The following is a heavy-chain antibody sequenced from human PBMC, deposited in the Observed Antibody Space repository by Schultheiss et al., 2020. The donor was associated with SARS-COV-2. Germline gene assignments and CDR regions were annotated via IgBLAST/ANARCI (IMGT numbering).Heavy chain of an antibody. Sequence: GESLKISCKGSGYSFTSYWIGWVRQMPGKGLEWMGIIYPGDSDTRYSPSFQGQVTISADKSISTAYLQWSSLKASDTAMYYCARLEDWGSPQLFFDYWGQGTLVTVSS. CDR2: IYPGDSDT. CDR1: GYSFTSYW. CDR3: ARLEDWGSPQLFFDY. V-gene: IGHV5-51*01. D-gene: IGHD3-16*01. J-gene: IGHJ4*02.